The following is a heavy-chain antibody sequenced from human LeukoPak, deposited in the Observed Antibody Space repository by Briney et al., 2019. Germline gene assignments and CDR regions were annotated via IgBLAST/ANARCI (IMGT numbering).Heavy chain of an antibody. V-gene: IGHV3-30*02. Sequence: GGSLRLSFAASGFIFSSYGMHWVRQGPGKGLEWVAFIQYDGGNEYYADSVKGRLTISRDNSKNTLYLQMNSLRAEDTAVYYCAKSWELTRGFDYWGQGTLVTVSS. CDR3: AKSWELTRGFDY. CDR1: GFIFSSYG. CDR2: IQYDGGNE. J-gene: IGHJ4*02. D-gene: IGHD1-26*01.